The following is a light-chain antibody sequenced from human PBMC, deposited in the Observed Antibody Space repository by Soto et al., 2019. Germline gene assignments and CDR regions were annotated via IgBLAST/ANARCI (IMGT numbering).Light chain of an antibody. CDR2: ENN. J-gene: IGLJ1*01. Sequence: QSVLTQPPSVSAAPGQKVTISCSGSSSNIGNNYVSWYQQLPGTAPKLLIYENNKRPSGIPDRFSGSKSGTSATLVITGLQTGDEADYYCGTWDSSLSAGVFGTGTTLTVL. CDR1: SSNIGNNY. V-gene: IGLV1-51*02. CDR3: GTWDSSLSAGV.